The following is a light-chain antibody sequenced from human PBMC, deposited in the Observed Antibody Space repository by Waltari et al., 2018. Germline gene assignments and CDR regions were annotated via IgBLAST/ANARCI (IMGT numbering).Light chain of an antibody. J-gene: IGKJ4*01. CDR3: QQSYSIPFT. CDR2: AAS. Sequence: DIQMTQSPFFLSASIGDRVTITCRASKSITSYLNWYQKKPRQSPKLLIYAASNLQSGVPARFSGSGSGTDFTLTISSLQPEDFATYYCQQSYSIPFTFGGGTKVEIK. V-gene: IGKV1-39*01. CDR1: KSITSY.